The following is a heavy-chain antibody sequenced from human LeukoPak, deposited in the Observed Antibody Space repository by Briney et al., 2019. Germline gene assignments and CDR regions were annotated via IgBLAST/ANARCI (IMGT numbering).Heavy chain of an antibody. Sequence: GGSLRHSYAASGFPFRTYAMSWVRQAPGKGLEWVSGINWYGGSTGYAHSVKGRFTISRDNAKTSLYLQMNSLRAEDTALYYCARASWEDIVVVPAAACADDCYGMDVWGQGTTVTVSS. CDR2: INWYGGST. CDR3: ARASWEDIVVVPAAACADDCYGMDV. CDR1: GFPFRTYA. J-gene: IGHJ6*02. V-gene: IGHV3-20*03. D-gene: IGHD2-2*01.